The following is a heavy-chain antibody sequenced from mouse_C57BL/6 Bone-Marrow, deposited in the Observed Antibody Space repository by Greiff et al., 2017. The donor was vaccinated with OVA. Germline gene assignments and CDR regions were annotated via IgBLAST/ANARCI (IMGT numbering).Heavy chain of an antibody. CDR2: IDPENGDT. V-gene: IGHV14-4*01. CDR3: TTGDYYYGSSLFAY. Sequence: EVQLVESGAELVRPGASVKLSCTASGFNIKDDYMHWVKQRPEQGLEWIGWIDPENGDTEYASKFQGKATITADTSSNTAYLQLSSLTSEDTAVYYCTTGDYYYGSSLFAYWGQGTLVTVSA. CDR1: GFNIKDDY. J-gene: IGHJ3*01. D-gene: IGHD1-1*01.